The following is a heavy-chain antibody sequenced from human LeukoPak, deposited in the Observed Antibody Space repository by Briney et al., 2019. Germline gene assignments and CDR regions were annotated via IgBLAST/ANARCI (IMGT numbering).Heavy chain of an antibody. CDR2: IIPIFGTA. J-gene: IGHJ6*02. D-gene: IGHD3-3*01. CDR3: ARDGSITIFGVVNNYGMDV. CDR1: GGTFSSYA. V-gene: IGHV1-69*13. Sequence: EASVTVSCKASGGTFSSYAISWVRQAPRQGLEWMGGIIPIFGTANYAQKFQGRVTITADESTSTAYMELSSLRSEDTAVYYCARDGSITIFGVVNNYGMDVWGQGTTVTVSS.